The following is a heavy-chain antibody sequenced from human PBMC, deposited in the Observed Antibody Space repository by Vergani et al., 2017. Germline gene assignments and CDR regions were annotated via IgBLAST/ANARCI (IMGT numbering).Heavy chain of an antibody. J-gene: IGHJ4*02. Sequence: QLQLQESGPGLVKPSETLSLTCTVSGGSISSSSYYWGWIRQPPGKGLEWIGSIYTSGSTHYNPSLKSRVTISVDPSKNQFTLKLSSVTAADTAVYYCARVTDSYGLYYFDYWGQGTLVTVSS. CDR2: IYTSGST. V-gene: IGHV4-39*07. CDR3: ARVTDSYGLYYFDY. CDR1: GGSISSSSYY. D-gene: IGHD5-18*01.